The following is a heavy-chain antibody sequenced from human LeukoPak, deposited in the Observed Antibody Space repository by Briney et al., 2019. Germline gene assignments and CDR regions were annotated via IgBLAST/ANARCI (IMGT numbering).Heavy chain of an antibody. CDR2: FDPEDGET. V-gene: IGHV1-24*01. D-gene: IGHD1-26*01. CDR1: GYTLTELS. J-gene: IGHJ3*02. CDR3: ARDGSRWEPPDDAFDI. Sequence: ASVKVSCKVSGYTLTELSMHWVRQAPGKGLEWMGGFDPEDGETIYAQKFQGRVTMTEDTSTDTAYMELSSLRSDDTAVYYCARDGSRWEPPDDAFDIWGQGTMVTVSS.